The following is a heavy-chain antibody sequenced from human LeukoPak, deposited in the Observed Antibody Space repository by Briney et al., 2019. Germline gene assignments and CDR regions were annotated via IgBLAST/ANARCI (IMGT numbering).Heavy chain of an antibody. D-gene: IGHD5-12*01. CDR3: AKVRDIVATVGAFDI. CDR1: GFTFNSYA. J-gene: IGHJ3*02. V-gene: IGHV3-23*01. CDR2: ISDSGGNT. Sequence: PGGSLRLSCAASGFTFNSYAMSWVRQAPWERLQWVSGISDSGGNTYYADSVRGRFTISRDNSKNTLYLQMNSLRAEDTAVYYCAKVRDIVATVGAFDIWGQGTMVTVSS.